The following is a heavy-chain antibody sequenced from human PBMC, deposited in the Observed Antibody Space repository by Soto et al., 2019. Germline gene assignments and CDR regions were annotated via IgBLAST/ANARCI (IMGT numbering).Heavy chain of an antibody. D-gene: IGHD3-22*01. CDR3: ARLGAYYQALDS. CDR2: IYYAGTT. J-gene: IGHJ4*02. CDR1: LGSLSPNY. Sequence: QVHLQESGPGLVKPSATLSLSCTVSLGSLSPNYWTWIRQPPGKGLEWIGHIYYAGTTTYNPSLKSRVSISIDTSKNEVSLKLTSVTAADTAVYYCARLGAYYQALDSWGQGTLVTVSS. V-gene: IGHV4-59*08.